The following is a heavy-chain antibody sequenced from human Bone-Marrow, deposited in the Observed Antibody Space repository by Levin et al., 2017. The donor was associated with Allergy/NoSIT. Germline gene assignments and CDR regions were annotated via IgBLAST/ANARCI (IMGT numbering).Heavy chain of an antibody. V-gene: IGHV3-23*01. J-gene: IGHJ4*02. CDR3: AKAGRVGVGELPFDS. D-gene: IGHD3-16*01. CDR1: GFTFNDFV. CDR2: ISGVGRSI. Sequence: PGGSLRLSCAASGFTFNDFVMTWVRQAPGKGLEWVSEISGVGRSIYYADSVKGRFTISRDNSRNTLFLQMNGLRAEDTGIYHCAKAGRVGVGELPFDSWGLGTLVTVSS.